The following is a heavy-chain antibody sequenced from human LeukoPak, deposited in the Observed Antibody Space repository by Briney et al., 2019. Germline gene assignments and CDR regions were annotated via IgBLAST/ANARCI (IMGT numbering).Heavy chain of an antibody. J-gene: IGHJ6*03. CDR2: MNPSGST. CDR1: GGSFSGYY. Sequence: SETLSLTCAVYGGSFSGYYWTWIRHTPEKGLEWIGEMNPSGSTNYNPPLKSRVTISVDTSKNQFSLKLSSVTAADTAVYYCARGRQDVTMIVVVMTAVSYYLDVWGKGTTVTVS. CDR3: ARGRQDVTMIVVVMTAVSYYLDV. V-gene: IGHV4-34*01. D-gene: IGHD3-22*01.